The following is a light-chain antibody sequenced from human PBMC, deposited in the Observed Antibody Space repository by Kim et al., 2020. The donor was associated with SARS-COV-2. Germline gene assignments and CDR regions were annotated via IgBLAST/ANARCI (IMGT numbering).Light chain of an antibody. J-gene: IGLJ3*02. CDR3: QSSDPSSHWV. Sequence: KKVIISCTRSSGTITTRYVQWYQQRPGSAPTTVIYEDDRRPSGVPDRFSGSIDYSSNSASLTISGLKTEDEADYYCQSSDPSSHWVLGGGTQLTVL. V-gene: IGLV6-57*03. CDR2: EDD. CDR1: SGTITTRY.